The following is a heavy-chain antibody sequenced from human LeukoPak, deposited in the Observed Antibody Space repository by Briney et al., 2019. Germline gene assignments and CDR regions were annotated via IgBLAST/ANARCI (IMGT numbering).Heavy chain of an antibody. J-gene: IGHJ6*03. CDR2: INPNSGGT. V-gene: IGHV1-2*02. Sequence: GASVKVSCKASGYTFTGYYMHWVRQAPGQGLEWMGWINPNSGGTNYAQKFQGRVTMTRDTSISTAYMELSRLRSDDTAVYYCARDPLLGDYDYYYYYMDVWGKGTTVTVSS. D-gene: IGHD4-17*01. CDR3: ARDPLLGDYDYYYYYMDV. CDR1: GYTFTGYY.